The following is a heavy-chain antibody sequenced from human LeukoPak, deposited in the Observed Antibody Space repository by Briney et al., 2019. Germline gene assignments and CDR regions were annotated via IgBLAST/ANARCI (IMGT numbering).Heavy chain of an antibody. J-gene: IGHJ4*02. CDR2: ITGSSSYI. V-gene: IGHV3-21*01. CDR1: GFTFSTYY. Sequence: GGSLRLSCAASGFTFSTYYMNWVRQAPGKGLEWVSFITGSSSYIYYTDSVKGRFTISRDNAKNSLFLQMNSLRDEDTAVYYCARTMADTVAVDYWGQGTLVTVSS. CDR3: ARTMADTVAVDY. D-gene: IGHD4-11*01.